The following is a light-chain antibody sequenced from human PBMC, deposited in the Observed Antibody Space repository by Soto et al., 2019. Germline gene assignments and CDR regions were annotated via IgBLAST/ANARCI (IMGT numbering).Light chain of an antibody. CDR2: AAS. CDR1: QGIRDF. J-gene: IGKJ4*01. V-gene: IGKV1-9*01. CDR3: QQFNLYPLT. Sequence: DIQLTQSPSFLSASVGDRVTISCRASQGIRDFLAWYQQKPGKAPKLLIYAASTLQAGVPTRFSGFASGTEFTLTITNLQPADSATYYCQQFNLYPLTFGGGTKVEIK.